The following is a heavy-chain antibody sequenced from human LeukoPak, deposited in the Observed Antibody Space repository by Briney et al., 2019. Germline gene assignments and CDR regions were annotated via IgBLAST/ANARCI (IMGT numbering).Heavy chain of an antibody. CDR1: GFTFSRFW. CDR2: IKEDGSEK. Sequence: PGGSLRLSCAASGFTFSRFWMNWVRQAPGKGLEWVANIKEDGSEKYYEDSVKGRFTISRDNDKNSLYLQMNSLRAEDAAVYYCGYSSGWLFDYWGQGALVTVSS. V-gene: IGHV3-7*01. D-gene: IGHD6-19*01. CDR3: GYSSGWLFDY. J-gene: IGHJ4*02.